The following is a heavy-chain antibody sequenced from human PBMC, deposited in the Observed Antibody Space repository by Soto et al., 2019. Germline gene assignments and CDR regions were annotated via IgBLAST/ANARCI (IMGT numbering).Heavy chain of an antibody. CDR3: ARDPTPGGYYPRDDAFDI. CDR2: INSDGSST. CDR1: GFTFSSYW. J-gene: IGHJ3*02. V-gene: IGHV3-74*01. D-gene: IGHD5-12*01. Sequence: GGSLRLSCAASGFTFSSYWMHWVRQAPGKGLVWVSRINSDGSSTSYADSVKGRFTISRDNAKNTLYLQMNSLRAEDTAVYYCARDPTPGGYYPRDDAFDIWGQGTMVTVSS.